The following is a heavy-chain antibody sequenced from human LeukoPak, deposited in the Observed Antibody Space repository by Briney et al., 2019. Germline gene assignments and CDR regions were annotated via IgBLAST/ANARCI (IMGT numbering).Heavy chain of an antibody. CDR3: ARDRRGGRVFDY. D-gene: IGHD3-10*01. CDR2: IYYSGST. Sequence: PSETLSLTCTVSGGSISSSSYYWGWIRQPPGKGLEWIGSIYYSGSTYYNPSLKSRVTISVDTSKNQFSLKLSSVTAADTAVYYCARDRRGGRVFDYWGQGTLVTVSS. V-gene: IGHV4-39*07. CDR1: GGSISSSSYY. J-gene: IGHJ4*02.